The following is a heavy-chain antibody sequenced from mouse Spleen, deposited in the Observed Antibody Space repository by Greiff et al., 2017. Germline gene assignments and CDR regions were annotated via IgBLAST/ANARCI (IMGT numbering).Heavy chain of an antibody. Sequence: EVQLQQSGPELVKPGASVKISCKASGYTFTDYYMNWVKQSHGKGLEWIGDINPDNGGTSYNQKFKGKATLTVDKSSSTAYMELRSLTSEDSAVYYCARRYYYGSSYYAMDYWGQGTSGTVSS. V-gene: IGHV1-26*01. CDR3: ARRYYYGSSYYAMDY. D-gene: IGHD1-1*01. CDR2: INPDNGGT. CDR1: GYTFTDYY. J-gene: IGHJ4*01.